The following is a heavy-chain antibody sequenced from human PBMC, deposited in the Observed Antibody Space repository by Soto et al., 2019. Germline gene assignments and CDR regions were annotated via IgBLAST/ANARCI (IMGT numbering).Heavy chain of an antibody. D-gene: IGHD3-3*01. Sequence: GGSLSPSCAASGFTFSNAWMNLDRQAPRKGMEWVGRIQSKTDGETKDYAAPLKGKCSITRDDEKNTMYLKMKSLTAEDTAVYYCTTVSITILGVVFMDVWGQGTKVTVSS. J-gene: IGHJ6*02. V-gene: IGHV3-15*07. CDR3: TTVSITILGVVFMDV. CDR1: GFTFSNAW. CDR2: IQSKTDGETK.